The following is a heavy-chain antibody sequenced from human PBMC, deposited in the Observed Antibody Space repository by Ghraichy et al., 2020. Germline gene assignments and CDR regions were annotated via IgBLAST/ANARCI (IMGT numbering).Heavy chain of an antibody. Sequence: ASVKVSCKASGYTFTNHGLSWVRQAPGQGLEWMGWIRAYNGDTHYAQNLQGRVTMTRDTSTRTVYMDLRSLTSDDTAVYYCVRVGPSPGTEFDYWGQGTLVTVSS. D-gene: IGHD1-1*01. J-gene: IGHJ4*02. CDR3: VRVGPSPGTEFDY. CDR2: IRAYNGDT. CDR1: GYTFTNHG. V-gene: IGHV1-18*04.